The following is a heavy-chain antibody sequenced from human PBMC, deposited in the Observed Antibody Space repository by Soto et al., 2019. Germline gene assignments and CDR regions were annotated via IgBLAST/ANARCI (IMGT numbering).Heavy chain of an antibody. CDR2: ISSSGSTI. J-gene: IGHJ4*02. V-gene: IGHV3-11*01. D-gene: IGHD6-19*01. CDR3: AGKCRQGSGGAHHLRDY. CDR1: GFTFSDYY. Sequence: QVQLVESGGGLVKPGGSLRLSCAASGFTFSDYYMSWIRQAPGKGLEWVSYISSSGSTIYYADTVKGRFPISRDNAKNSLDLQMSRLRAEDTAVYYWAGKCRQGSGGAHHLRDYWGQGTPFTVSS.